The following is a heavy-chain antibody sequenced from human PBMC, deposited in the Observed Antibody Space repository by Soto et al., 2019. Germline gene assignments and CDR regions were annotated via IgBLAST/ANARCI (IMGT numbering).Heavy chain of an antibody. CDR2: INSDGSST. D-gene: IGHD2-15*01. Sequence: GGSLRLSCAASGFTFSSYWMHWVRQAPGKGLVWVSRINSDGSSTSYADSVKGRFTISRDNAKNTLYLQMNSLRAEDTAVYYCARAVGYCSGGSCYGIWYFDLWGRGTLVTVSS. V-gene: IGHV3-74*01. CDR3: ARAVGYCSGGSCYGIWYFDL. CDR1: GFTFSSYW. J-gene: IGHJ2*01.